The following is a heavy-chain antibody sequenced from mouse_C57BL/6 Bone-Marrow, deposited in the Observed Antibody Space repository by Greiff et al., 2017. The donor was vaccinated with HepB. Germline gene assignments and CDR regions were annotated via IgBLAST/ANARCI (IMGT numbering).Heavy chain of an antibody. CDR3: ARGADGPYYFDY. V-gene: IGHV1-50*01. CDR2: IDPSDSYT. D-gene: IGHD2-3*01. J-gene: IGHJ2*01. CDR1: GYTFTSYW. Sequence: QVQLQQPGAELVKPGASVKLSCKASGYTFTSYWMQWVKQRPGQGLEWIGEIDPSDSYTNYNQKFKGKATLTVDTSSSTAYMQLSSLTSEDSAVYYCARGADGPYYFDYWGQGTTLTVSS.